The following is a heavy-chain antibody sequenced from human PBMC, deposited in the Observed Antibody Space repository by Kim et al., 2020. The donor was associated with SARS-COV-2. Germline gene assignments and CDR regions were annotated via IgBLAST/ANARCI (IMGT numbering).Heavy chain of an antibody. CDR2: IFTSGTT. D-gene: IGHD2-8*02. CDR3: ARAAVPRSGAMWGASSSKTFDI. V-gene: IGHV4-4*07. Sequence: SETLSLTCTISGGSGDFYYWNWIRQSPGKGLEWIGHIFTSGTTSYNPSLGGRVTITRDRYRNEFSLKLTSLSPADTAIYYCARAAVPRSGAMWGASSSKTFDIWGRGTNVTISA. J-gene: IGHJ3*02. CDR1: GGSGDFYY.